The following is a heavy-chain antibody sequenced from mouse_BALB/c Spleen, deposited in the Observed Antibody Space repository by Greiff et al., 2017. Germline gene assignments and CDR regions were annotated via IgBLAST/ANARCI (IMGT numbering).Heavy chain of an antibody. D-gene: IGHD1-1*01. CDR1: GFSLTSYG. CDR3: ARDGSRLHYYAMDY. V-gene: IGHV2-9*02. Sequence: VKVVESGPGLVAPSQSLSITCTVSGFSLTSYGVHWVRQPPGKGLEWLGVIWAGGSTNYNSALMSRLSISKDNSKSQVFLKMNSLQTDDTAMYYCARDGSRLHYYAMDYWGQGTSVTVSS. CDR2: IWAGGST. J-gene: IGHJ4*01.